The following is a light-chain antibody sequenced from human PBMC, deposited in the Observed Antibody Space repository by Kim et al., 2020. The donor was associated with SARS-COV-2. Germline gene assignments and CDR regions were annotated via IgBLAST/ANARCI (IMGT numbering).Light chain of an antibody. CDR1: QSVSNN. V-gene: IGKV3-15*01. CDR2: GAS. CDR3: HQYNDWPPGDT. J-gene: IGKJ2*01. Sequence: EILMTQSPATLSVSPGERATLSCRASQSVSNNLAWYQHKPGQPPRLLIYGASTRATGVPARFSGSGSGTDFTLTVSSLQSEDFAVYYCHQYNDWPPGDTFGQGTKLEI.